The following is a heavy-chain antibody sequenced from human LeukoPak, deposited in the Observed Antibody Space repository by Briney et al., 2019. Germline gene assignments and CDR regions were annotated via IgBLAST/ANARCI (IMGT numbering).Heavy chain of an antibody. D-gene: IGHD4-17*01. CDR3: ARDQRGAYSPFDY. Sequence: GGSLRLSCVASGLTFSSYWMSWVRQAPGKGLEWVANIKEDGSEIHYVDSVKGRFTLSRDNAERSLYLQMTSLRAEDTGVYYCARDQRGAYSPFDYWGQGALVTVS. V-gene: IGHV3-7*04. J-gene: IGHJ4*02. CDR1: GLTFSSYW. CDR2: IKEDGSEI.